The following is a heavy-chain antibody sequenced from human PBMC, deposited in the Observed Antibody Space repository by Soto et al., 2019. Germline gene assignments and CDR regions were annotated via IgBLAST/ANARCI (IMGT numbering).Heavy chain of an antibody. CDR2: IYYSGST. CDR3: AREYYYDSTYFDY. CDR1: GGSISSGGYY. D-gene: IGHD3-22*01. V-gene: IGHV4-31*03. J-gene: IGHJ4*02. Sequence: NPSETLSLTCTVSGGSISSGGYYWSWIRQHPGKGLEWIGYIYYSGSTYYNPSLKSRVTISVDTSKNQFSLKLSSVTAADTAVYYCAREYYYDSTYFDYWGQGTLVTVYS.